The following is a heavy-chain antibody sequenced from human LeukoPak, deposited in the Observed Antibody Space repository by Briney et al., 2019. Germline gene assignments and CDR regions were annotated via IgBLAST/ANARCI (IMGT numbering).Heavy chain of an antibody. CDR3: ARHPSRITMISY. Sequence: SETLSLTCAVSGGSISSSSYYWGWIRQPPGKGLEWIGSIYYSGSTYYNPSLKSRVTISVDTSKNQFSLKLSSVTAADTVVYYCARHPSRITMISYWGQGTLVTVSS. CDR1: GGSISSSSYY. V-gene: IGHV4-39*01. J-gene: IGHJ4*02. D-gene: IGHD3-22*01. CDR2: IYYSGST.